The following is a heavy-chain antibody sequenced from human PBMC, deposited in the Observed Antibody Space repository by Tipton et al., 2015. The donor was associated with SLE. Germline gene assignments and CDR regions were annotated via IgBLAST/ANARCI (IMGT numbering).Heavy chain of an antibody. CDR2: ILNGGGKSDGKT. V-gene: IGHV3-23*01. CDR3: AKGKRTIYDHDAYDM. CDR1: GFRIRTDG. D-gene: IGHD3-3*01. J-gene: IGHJ3*02. Sequence: SLRLSCAPSGFRIRTDGMAWVRQPPGKGLEWGRTILNGGGKSDGKTYYSESVRGRFTISRDRSKNTIYLQMDSRRAEDTALCYCAKGKRTIYDHDAYDMWGQGTTVTVSS.